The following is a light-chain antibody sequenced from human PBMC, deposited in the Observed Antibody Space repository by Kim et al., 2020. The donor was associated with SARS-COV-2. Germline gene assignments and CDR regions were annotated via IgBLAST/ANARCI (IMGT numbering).Light chain of an antibody. V-gene: IGLV3-1*01. J-gene: IGLJ2*01. CDR2: RGT. CDR1: RLGEKL. Sequence: VSPGPTATIPCSGNRLGEKLACWYQQSPGQSPVLVISRGTTRPSGIPDRFSGSNSGNPATLTISGAQAMDEADYYCQSWANNPHVIFGGGTQLTVL. CDR3: QSWANNPHVI.